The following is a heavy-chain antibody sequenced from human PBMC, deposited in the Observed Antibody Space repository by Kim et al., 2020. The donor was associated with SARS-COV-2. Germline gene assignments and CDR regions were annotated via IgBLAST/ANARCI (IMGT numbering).Heavy chain of an antibody. CDR3: ARRVGTTYYYYDH. D-gene: IGHD1-26*01. CDR1: GGSISSYY. J-gene: IGHJ4*02. Sequence: SETLSLTCSVSGGSISSYYWTWIRQAPGKGLEWIGYIDYSGTTNSKPSLKSRLTMSVDKSKNQFSLTMTSVTAADTDVYYCARRVGTTYYYYDHWGQGLLVTVSS. V-gene: IGHV4-59*08. CDR2: IDYSGTT.